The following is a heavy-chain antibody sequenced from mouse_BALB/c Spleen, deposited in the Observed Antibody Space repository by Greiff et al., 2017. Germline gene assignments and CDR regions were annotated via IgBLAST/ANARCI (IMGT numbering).Heavy chain of an antibody. CDR1: GFTFSSFG. J-gene: IGHJ4*01. D-gene: IGHD2-4*01. Sequence: EVKVVESGGGLVQPGGSRKLSCAASGFTFSSFGMHWVRQAPEKGLEWVAYISSGSSTIYYADTVKGRFTISRDNPKNTLFLQMTSLRSEDTAMYYCARGGDYDGYYAMDYWGQGTSVTVSS. CDR2: ISSGSSTI. V-gene: IGHV5-17*02. CDR3: ARGGDYDGYYAMDY.